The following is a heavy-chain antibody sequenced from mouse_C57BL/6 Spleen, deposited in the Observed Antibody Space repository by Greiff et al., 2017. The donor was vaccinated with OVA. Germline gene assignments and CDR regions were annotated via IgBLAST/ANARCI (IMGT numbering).Heavy chain of an antibody. J-gene: IGHJ3*01. Sequence: EVKLVESGPELVKPGDSVKISCKASGYSFTGYFMNWVMQSHGKSLEWIGRINPYNGDTFYNQKFKGKATLTVDKSSSTAHMELRSLTSEDSAVYYCAREEGGHGLFAYWGQGTLVTVSA. D-gene: IGHD3-3*01. V-gene: IGHV1-20*01. CDR3: AREEGGHGLFAY. CDR2: INPYNGDT. CDR1: GYSFTGYF.